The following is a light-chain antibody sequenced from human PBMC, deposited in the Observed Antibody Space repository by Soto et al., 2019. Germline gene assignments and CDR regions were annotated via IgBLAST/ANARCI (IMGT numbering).Light chain of an antibody. CDR1: KLGEKY. CDR2: QDS. CDR3: QAWDSSTAVYV. Sequence: SYELTQPPSVSVSPGQTPSITCSGDKLGEKYACWYQQKPGQSPVLVIYQDSKRPSGIPERFSGSNSGNTATLTISGTQAMDEADYYCQAWDSSTAVYVFGTRTKVTVL. J-gene: IGLJ1*01. V-gene: IGLV3-1*01.